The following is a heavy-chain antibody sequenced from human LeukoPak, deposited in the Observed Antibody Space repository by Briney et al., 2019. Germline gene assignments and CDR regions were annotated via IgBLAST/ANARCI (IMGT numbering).Heavy chain of an antibody. CDR1: GFTVRRNY. D-gene: IGHD3-9*01. V-gene: IGHV3-23*01. CDR2: ISVGSDVI. Sequence: GGSLRLSCAASGFTVRRNYLSWVRQAPGKGLEWVSAISVGSDVIYYADSVKGRFAISRDNSKHTVYLQMDSLRAEDTAVYYCAKSHVSTATGTGRYFDYWGQGTLVTVSS. CDR3: AKSHVSTATGTGRYFDY. J-gene: IGHJ4*02.